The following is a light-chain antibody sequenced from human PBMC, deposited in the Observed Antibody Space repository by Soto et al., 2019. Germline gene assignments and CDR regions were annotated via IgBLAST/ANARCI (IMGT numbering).Light chain of an antibody. Sequence: EVVLAQSGVTLSLSPVERATLSCMASQSFRGLLAWYQQKPGQAPRLLIYDAYNRATGIPPRFSGSGSGTDFTLTISSLEPEDSAVYYCQQRHMWPITFGQGTRLEIK. CDR1: QSFRGL. CDR2: DAY. CDR3: QQRHMWPIT. V-gene: IGKV3-11*01. J-gene: IGKJ5*01.